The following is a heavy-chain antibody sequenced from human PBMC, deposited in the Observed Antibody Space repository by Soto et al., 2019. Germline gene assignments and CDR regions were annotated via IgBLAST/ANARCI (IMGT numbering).Heavy chain of an antibody. D-gene: IGHD3-22*01. CDR3: AKMVTWDSSGYYQGSFDC. J-gene: IGHJ4*02. Sequence: EMHLVESGGGLVQPGRSLRLSCAASGFTFEDYAMHWVRQAPGKGLEWVSGISWNSGNIIYADSVKGRFTIFRDNAKNSLYLQMNSLRLEDTALYYCAKMVTWDSSGYYQGSFDCWGKGPLVTVSS. CDR1: GFTFEDYA. CDR2: ISWNSGNI. V-gene: IGHV3-9*01.